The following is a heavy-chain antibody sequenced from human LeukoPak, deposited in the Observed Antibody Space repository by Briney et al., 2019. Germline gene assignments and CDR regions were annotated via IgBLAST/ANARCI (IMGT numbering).Heavy chain of an antibody. CDR3: ARFAAARPYYFDY. V-gene: IGHV1-69*05. Sequence: ASVKVSCKASGGTFSSYAISWVRQAPGQGLEWMGGIIPIFGTANYAQMFQGRVTITTDESTSTAYMELSSLRSGDTAVYYCARFAAARPYYFDYWGQGTLVTVSS. J-gene: IGHJ4*02. CDR1: GGTFSSYA. D-gene: IGHD6-13*01. CDR2: IIPIFGTA.